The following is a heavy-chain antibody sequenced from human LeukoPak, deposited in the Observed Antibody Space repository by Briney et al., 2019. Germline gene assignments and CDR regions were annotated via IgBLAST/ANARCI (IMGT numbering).Heavy chain of an antibody. Sequence: GGSLRLSCAASGFTFSSYGMHWVRQAPGKGLEWVAFIRYDGSNKYYADSVKGRFTISRDNSKNTLYLQMNSLRAEDTAVYYCARGRVGRGYYDSSGYSDYWGQGTLGTVSS. CDR2: IRYDGSNK. J-gene: IGHJ4*02. CDR3: ARGRVGRGYYDSSGYSDY. D-gene: IGHD3-22*01. CDR1: GFTFSSYG. V-gene: IGHV3-30*02.